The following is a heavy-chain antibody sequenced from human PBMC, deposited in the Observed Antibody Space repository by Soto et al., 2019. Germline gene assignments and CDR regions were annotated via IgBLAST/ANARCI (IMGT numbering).Heavy chain of an antibody. CDR1: GGSISSGGYY. CDR2: IYYSGST. Sequence: QVQLQESGPGLVKPSQTLSLTCTVSGGSISSGGYYWSWIRQHPGKGLEWIGYIYYSGSTYYNPSLTSRVTISVDTSNNQFSLKLSSVTAAATAVYYCARDAILTGYAGGYYYYYMDVSGKGTTVTVS. J-gene: IGHJ6*03. CDR3: ARDAILTGYAGGYYYYYMDV. V-gene: IGHV4-31*03. D-gene: IGHD3-9*01.